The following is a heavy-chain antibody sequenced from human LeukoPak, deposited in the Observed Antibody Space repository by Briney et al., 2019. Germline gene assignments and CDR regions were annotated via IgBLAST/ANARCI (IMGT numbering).Heavy chain of an antibody. J-gene: IGHJ4*02. CDR3: AKDLFWTVVTPVDY. CDR2: ISGSGGST. V-gene: IGHV3-23*01. Sequence: GGSLRLSCAASGFTFSSYGMSWVRQAPGKGQEWVSAISGSGGSTYYADSVKGRFTISRDNSKNTLYLQMNSLRAEDTAVYYCAKDLFWTVVTPVDYWGQGTLVTVSS. CDR1: GFTFSSYG. D-gene: IGHD4-23*01.